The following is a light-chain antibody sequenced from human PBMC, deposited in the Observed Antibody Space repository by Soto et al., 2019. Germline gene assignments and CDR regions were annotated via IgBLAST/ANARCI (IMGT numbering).Light chain of an antibody. CDR1: QSVSSD. CDR2: GAF. V-gene: IGKV3-15*01. Sequence: EIVLTQSPATVSVSPGERATLSCRASQSVSSDLAWYQQKPGQAPRLIIYGAFTRATGIPARFSGSGSGTEFTLTISSLQSEDFAVYYCQQYNNWPPWTFGQGTKVDIK. J-gene: IGKJ1*01. CDR3: QQYNNWPPWT.